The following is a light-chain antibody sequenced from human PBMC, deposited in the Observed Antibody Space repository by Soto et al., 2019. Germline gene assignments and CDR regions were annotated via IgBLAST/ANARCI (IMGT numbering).Light chain of an antibody. J-gene: IGLJ1*01. CDR2: EVS. V-gene: IGLV2-8*01. CDR3: SSYAGSNNSV. Sequence: QSALTQPPSASGSPGQSVTISCTGTSSDVGGYNYVSWYQQQPGKAPKLMIYEVSKRPSGVPDRFSGSKSGNTASLTVSGLLAEYEADYYCSSYAGSNNSVFGTGTKVTVL. CDR1: SSDVGGYNY.